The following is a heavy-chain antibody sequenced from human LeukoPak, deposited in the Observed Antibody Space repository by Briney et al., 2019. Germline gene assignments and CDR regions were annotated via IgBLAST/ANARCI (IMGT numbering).Heavy chain of an antibody. CDR3: ARVPTNFYDFWSGYYTGSYYYYGLDV. V-gene: IGHV4-4*07. D-gene: IGHD3-3*01. CDR1: GGSISSYY. Sequence: PSETLSLTCTVSGGSISSYYWRWIRQPAGKGLEWIGRIYTSGSTNYNPSLKSRVTMSVDTSKNQFSLKLSSVTAADTAVYYCARVPTNFYDFWSGYYTGSYYYYGLDVWGQGTTVTVSS. J-gene: IGHJ6*02. CDR2: IYTSGST.